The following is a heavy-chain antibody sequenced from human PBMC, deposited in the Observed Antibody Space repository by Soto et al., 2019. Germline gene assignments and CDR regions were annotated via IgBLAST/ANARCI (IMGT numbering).Heavy chain of an antibody. D-gene: IGHD5-12*01. CDR1: GFTFSSYS. Sequence: EVQLVESGGGLVKPGGSLRLSCAASGFTFSSYSMNWVRQAPGKGLEWVSSISSSSSYIYYADSVKGRFTISRDNAKNSLYLPMNSLRAEDTAVYYCATSMVATGDDSWGQGTLVTVSS. V-gene: IGHV3-21*01. CDR3: ATSMVATGDDS. CDR2: ISSSSSYI. J-gene: IGHJ4*02.